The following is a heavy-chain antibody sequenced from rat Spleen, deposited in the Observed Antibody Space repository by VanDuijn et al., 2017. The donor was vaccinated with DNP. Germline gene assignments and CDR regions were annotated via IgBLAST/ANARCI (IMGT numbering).Heavy chain of an antibody. CDR1: GFSLTSSG. V-gene: IGHV2S12*01. D-gene: IGHD5-1*01. Sequence: QVQLKESGPGLVQPSRTLSLTCTVSGFSLTSSGISWVRQPPGKGLEWIAAISSGGGTYYNSVLKSRLSINRDTSKTQVVLTMNSLQTEDTAIYFCTRDPNWYYFDYWGQGVKVTVSA. CDR2: ISSGGGT. CDR3: TRDPNWYYFDY. J-gene: IGHJ2*01.